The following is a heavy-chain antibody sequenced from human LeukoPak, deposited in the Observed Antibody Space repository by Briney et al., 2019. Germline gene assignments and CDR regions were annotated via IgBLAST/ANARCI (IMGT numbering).Heavy chain of an antibody. D-gene: IGHD4-17*01. CDR1: GFTFSSYW. V-gene: IGHV3-74*01. CDR2: INSDGSST. J-gene: IGHJ4*02. CDR3: AREDYGDFPFDY. Sequence: GGSLRLSCAASGFTFSSYWTHWVRQAPGKGLVWVSRINSDGSSTSYADSVKGRFTISRDNAKSSLYLQMNSLRAEDTAVYYCAREDYGDFPFDYWGQGTLVTVSS.